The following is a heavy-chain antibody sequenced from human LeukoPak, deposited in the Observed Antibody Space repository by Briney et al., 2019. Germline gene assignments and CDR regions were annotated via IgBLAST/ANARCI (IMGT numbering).Heavy chain of an antibody. J-gene: IGHJ4*02. V-gene: IGHV4-4*02. Sequence: SGTLSLTCGVSGGSITNTNYWTWVRQPPGKGLEWVGEVNLQGSTDYNPSLMGRVAISVDKSENHISLQLTSVTAADTAVYYCAREGGPYRPLDYSGQGTLVTVSS. CDR2: VNLQGST. CDR1: GGSITNTNY. CDR3: AREGGPYRPLDY.